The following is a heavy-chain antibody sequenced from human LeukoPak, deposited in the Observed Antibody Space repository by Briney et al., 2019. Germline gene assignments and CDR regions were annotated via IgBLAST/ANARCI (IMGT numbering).Heavy chain of an antibody. V-gene: IGHV4-30-2*01. D-gene: IGHD2-21*02. J-gene: IGHJ6*03. CDR1: GGSISSGGYS. CDR3: ARVAVTFYYYYMDV. CDR2: IYHSGST. Sequence: SETLSLTCAVSGGSISSGGYSWSWIRQPPGKGLEWIGYIYHSGSTYYNPSLKSRVTMSVDTSKNQFSLKLSSVTAADTAVYYCARVAVTFYYYYMDVWGKGTTVTVSS.